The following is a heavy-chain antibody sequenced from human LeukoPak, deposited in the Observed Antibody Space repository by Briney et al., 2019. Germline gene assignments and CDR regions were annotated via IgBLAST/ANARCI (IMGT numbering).Heavy chain of an antibody. CDR3: ARAQIHYYYYYYMDV. CDR2: ISYTGST. Sequence: SETLSLTCTVSGGSISSSSYYWGWIRQPPGKGLEWIGSISYTGSTYYSPSLKSRVTISVDTSKNQFSLKLSSVTAADTAVYYCARAQIHYYYYYYMDVWGKGTTVTISS. V-gene: IGHV4-39*01. J-gene: IGHJ6*03. CDR1: GGSISSSSYY.